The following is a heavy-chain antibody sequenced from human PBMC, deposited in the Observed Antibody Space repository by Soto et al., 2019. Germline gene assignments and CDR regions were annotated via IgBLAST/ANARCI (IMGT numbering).Heavy chain of an antibody. CDR1: GFTFDVHW. CDR2: IKHDGTEE. V-gene: IGHV3-7*01. J-gene: IGHJ4*02. D-gene: IGHD2-15*01. Sequence: EVQLVDSGGGVVQSGGSLRLSCEASGFTFDVHWMTWVRQAPGKGLEWVASIKHDGTEEYYVDSVKGRFTIFRDNTRNAVDLQLSRLRAEDTAMYFCVRDSRGANFDYWGQGALVTGSS. CDR3: VRDSRGANFDY.